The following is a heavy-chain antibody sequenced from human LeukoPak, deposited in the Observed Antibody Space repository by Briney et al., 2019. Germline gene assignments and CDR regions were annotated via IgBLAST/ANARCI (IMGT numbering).Heavy chain of an antibody. J-gene: IGHJ4*02. CDR1: GFIFSDYD. D-gene: IGHD1-26*01. V-gene: IGHV3-21*01. CDR2: ISSSSSYI. Sequence: GGSLRLSCAASGFIFSDYDMHWVRQAPGKGLEWVSSISSSSSYIYYADSVKGRFTISRDNAKNLLYLQMSSLRAEDTAVYYCARGERWELQGGFDYWGQGTLVTVSS. CDR3: ARGERWELQGGFDY.